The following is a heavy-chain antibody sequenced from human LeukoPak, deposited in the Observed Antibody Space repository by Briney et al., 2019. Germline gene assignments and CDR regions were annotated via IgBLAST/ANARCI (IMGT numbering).Heavy chain of an antibody. CDR2: MNPNSGNT. D-gene: IGHD3-3*01. V-gene: IGHV1-8*01. J-gene: IGHJ4*02. Sequence: ASVKVSCKASGYTFTSYDINWVRQATGQGLEWMGWMNPNSGNTGYAQKFQGRVTITADKSTSTAYMELSSLRSEDTAVYYCARDTMEAGHYWGQGTLVTVSS. CDR1: GYTFTSYD. CDR3: ARDTMEAGHY.